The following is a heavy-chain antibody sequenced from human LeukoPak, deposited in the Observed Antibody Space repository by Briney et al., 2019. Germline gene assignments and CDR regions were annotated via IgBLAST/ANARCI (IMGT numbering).Heavy chain of an antibody. CDR1: GFTFSSYG. Sequence: PGGSLRLSCAASGFTFSSYGMHWVRQAPGKGLEWVAVISYDGSNKYYADSVKGRFTISRDNSKNTLYLQMNSLRAEDTAVYYWAKDMFGELSSLDYWGQGTLVTVSS. J-gene: IGHJ4*02. V-gene: IGHV3-30*18. D-gene: IGHD3-10*02. CDR3: AKDMFGELSSLDY. CDR2: ISYDGSNK.